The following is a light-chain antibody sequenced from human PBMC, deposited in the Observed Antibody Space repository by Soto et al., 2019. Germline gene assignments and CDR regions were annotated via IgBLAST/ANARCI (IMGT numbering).Light chain of an antibody. J-gene: IGKJ1*01. CDR3: QQSYSTLIT. CDR2: AAS. V-gene: IGKV1-39*01. CDR1: QSIISY. Sequence: DIQMTQSPSTLSGSVGDIVTITFRASQSIISYLNFYQQKPGKAPKLLIYAASSLQSGVPSRFSGSGSGTDFTLTISSLQPEDFATYYCQQSYSTLITFGQGTKVDIK.